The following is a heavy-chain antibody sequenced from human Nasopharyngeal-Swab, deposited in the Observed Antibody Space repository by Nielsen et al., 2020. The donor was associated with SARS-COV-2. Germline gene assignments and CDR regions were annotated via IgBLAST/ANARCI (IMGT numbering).Heavy chain of an antibody. CDR3: AKDEQAI. J-gene: IGHJ4*02. CDR1: GFTFSSYE. V-gene: IGHV3-23*03. CDR2: IYSGGSST. Sequence: GESLKISCAASGFTFSSYEMNWVRQAPGKGLEWVSVIYSGGSSTYYADSVKGRFTISRDNSKNTLYLQMNSLRAEDTAVYYCAKDEQAIWGQGTLVTVSS. D-gene: IGHD1/OR15-1a*01.